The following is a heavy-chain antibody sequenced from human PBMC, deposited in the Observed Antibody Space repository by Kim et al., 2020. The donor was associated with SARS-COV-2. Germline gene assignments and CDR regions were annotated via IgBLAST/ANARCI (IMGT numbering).Heavy chain of an antibody. CDR3: AKDTSGYGAFDY. J-gene: IGHJ4*02. CDR1: GFTFDDYA. CDR2: ISWNSGSI. D-gene: IGHD5-12*01. V-gene: IGHV3-9*01. Sequence: GGSLRLSCAASGFTFDDYAMHWVRQAPGKGLEWVSGISWNSGSIGYADSVKGRFTISRDNAKNSLYLQMNSLRAEDTALYYCAKDTSGYGAFDYWGQGTLVTVSS.